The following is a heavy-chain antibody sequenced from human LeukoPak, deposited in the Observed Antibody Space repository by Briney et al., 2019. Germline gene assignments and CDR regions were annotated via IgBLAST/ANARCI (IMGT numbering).Heavy chain of an antibody. Sequence: GGSLRLSCSASGFTFSSYAMHWVRQSPGSGAEYVSAISIYGGCTYYADSGTGRFTIPRDNSKHTMYLQISSLRAEDTAVYYCVKGDHLWFGGPHYYYGMDVWGQGTTVTVSS. V-gene: IGHV3-64D*06. J-gene: IGHJ6*02. CDR2: ISIYGGCT. CDR1: GFTFSSYA. CDR3: VKGDHLWFGGPHYYYGMDV. D-gene: IGHD3-10*01.